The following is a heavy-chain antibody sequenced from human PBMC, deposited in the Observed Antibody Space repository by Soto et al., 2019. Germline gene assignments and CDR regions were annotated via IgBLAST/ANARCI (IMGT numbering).Heavy chain of an antibody. CDR1: GGSISSGGYY. CDR2: IYYSGST. Sequence: QVQLQESGPGLVKPSQTLSLTCTVSGGSISSGGYYWSWIRQHPGKGLEWIGYIYYSGSTYYNPSLRSRLTISVDTSKNPFSLKLSSVTAADTGVYYCASGSKLDTETPQGMDVWGQGTTVTVSS. CDR3: ASGSKLDTETPQGMDV. D-gene: IGHD5-18*01. V-gene: IGHV4-31*03. J-gene: IGHJ6*02.